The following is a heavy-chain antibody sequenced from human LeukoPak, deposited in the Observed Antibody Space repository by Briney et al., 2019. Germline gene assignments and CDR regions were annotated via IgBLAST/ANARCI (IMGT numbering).Heavy chain of an antibody. CDR2: ISSSSSTI. J-gene: IGHJ4*02. V-gene: IGHV3-48*01. CDR3: ARSRSYHYYFDY. D-gene: IGHD1-26*01. CDR1: GFTFSSYS. Sequence: PGGSLRLSCAASGFTFSSYSMNWVRQAPGKGLEWVSCISSSSSTIYYADSVKGRFTISRDNAKNSLYLQMNSLRAEDTAVYYCARSRSYHYYFDYWGQGTLVTVSS.